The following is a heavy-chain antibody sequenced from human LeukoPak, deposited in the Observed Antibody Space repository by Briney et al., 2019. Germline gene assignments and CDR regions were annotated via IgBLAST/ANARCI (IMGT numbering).Heavy chain of an antibody. V-gene: IGHV4-34*01. CDR1: GGSFSGYY. CDR2: INHSGST. J-gene: IGHJ4*02. CDR3: ARGGHLYYYDSSGYYR. Sequence: SETLSLTCAVYGGSFSGYYWSWIRQPPGKGPEWIGEINHSGSTNYNPSLKSRVTISVDTSKNQFSLKLSSVTAADTAVYYCARGGHLYYYDSSGYYRWGQGTLVTVSS. D-gene: IGHD3-22*01.